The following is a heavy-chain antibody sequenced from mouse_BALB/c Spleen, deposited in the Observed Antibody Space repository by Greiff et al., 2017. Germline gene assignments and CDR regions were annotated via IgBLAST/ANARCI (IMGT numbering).Heavy chain of an antibody. CDR1: GYTFTSYY. CDR2: IYPGDGST. CDR3: ATSDYSWFAY. J-gene: IGHJ3*01. Sequence: VQLQQSGPELVKPGASVKMSCKASGYTFTSYYIHWVKQRPGQGLEWIGWIYPGDGSTKYNEKFKGKTTLTADKSSSTAYMLLSSLTSEDSAIYFCATSDYSWFAYWGQGTLVTVSA. V-gene: IGHV1S56*01. D-gene: IGHD1-1*01.